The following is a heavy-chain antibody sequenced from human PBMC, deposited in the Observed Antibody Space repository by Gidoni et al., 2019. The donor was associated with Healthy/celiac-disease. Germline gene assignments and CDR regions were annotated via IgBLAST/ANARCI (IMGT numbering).Heavy chain of an antibody. V-gene: IGHV4-34*01. J-gene: IGHJ4*02. Sequence: QVQLQQWGAGLLKPPETLSLTCAVYGGSFSGYYWSWIRQPPGKGLEWIGEINHSGSTNYNPSLKSRVTISVDTSKNQFSLKLSSVTAADTAVYYCARGLGTAMAFWGQGTLVTVSS. CDR1: GGSFSGYY. D-gene: IGHD5-18*01. CDR2: INHSGST. CDR3: ARGLGTAMAF.